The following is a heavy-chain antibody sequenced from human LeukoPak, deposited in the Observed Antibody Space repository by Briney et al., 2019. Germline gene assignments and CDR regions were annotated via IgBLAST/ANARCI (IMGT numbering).Heavy chain of an antibody. CDR1: GYTFTGYY. J-gene: IGHJ5*02. V-gene: IGHV1-2*02. D-gene: IGHD3-3*01. CDR3: ARGGFWSGSTKNWFDP. Sequence: ASVKVSCRASGYTFTGYYIHWVRQAPGQGLEWMGWINPNSGGTNYAQKFQGRVTMTRDTSISTAYMELSRLRSDDTAVYYCARGGFWSGSTKNWFDPWGQGTLVTVSS. CDR2: INPNSGGT.